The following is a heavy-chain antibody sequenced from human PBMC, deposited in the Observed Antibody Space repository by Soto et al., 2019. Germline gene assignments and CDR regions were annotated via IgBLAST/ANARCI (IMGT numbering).Heavy chain of an antibody. CDR2: ISAYNGNT. J-gene: IGHJ5*02. CDR1: GYTFTSYG. Sequence: QVPLVQSGAEVKKPGASVKVSCKASGYTFTSYGISWVRQAPGQGLEWMGWISAYNGNTNYAQKLQGRVTMTTDTSTSTAYMELRSLRSDDTAVYYCATSYYYGSGSYFGWFDPWGQGTLVTVSS. D-gene: IGHD3-10*01. V-gene: IGHV1-18*01. CDR3: ATSYYYGSGSYFGWFDP.